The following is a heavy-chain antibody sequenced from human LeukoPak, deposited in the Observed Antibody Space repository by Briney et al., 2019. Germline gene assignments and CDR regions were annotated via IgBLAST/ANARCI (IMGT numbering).Heavy chain of an antibody. J-gene: IGHJ4*02. CDR3: GREVATTY. CDR1: GFTFSSCA. V-gene: IGHV3-23*01. Sequence: GGSLRLSCAASGFTFSSCAMTWVRQAPGKGLEWVSAISGSGGSTYYADSVKGRFTISRDNSKNTLYLQMNSLTADDTAVYYCGREVATTYWGQGTLVTVSS. D-gene: IGHD1-1*01. CDR2: ISGSGGST.